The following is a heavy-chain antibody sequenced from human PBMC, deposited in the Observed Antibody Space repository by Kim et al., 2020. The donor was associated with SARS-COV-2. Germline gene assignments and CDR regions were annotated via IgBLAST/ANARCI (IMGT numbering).Heavy chain of an antibody. V-gene: IGHV2-70*11. CDR1: GFSLSAVGMG. CDR3: ARMSYSSGWFDP. D-gene: IGHD6-19*01. J-gene: IGHJ5*02. Sequence: SGPTLVNPTQTLTLTCSFSGFSLSAVGMGVSWIRQPPGKALEWLARIDWDDDKYYSTSLKTRLTISRDTSKTQVVLTMTNMDPVDTATYYCARMSYSSGWFDPWGQGTLVTVSS. CDR2: IDWDDDK.